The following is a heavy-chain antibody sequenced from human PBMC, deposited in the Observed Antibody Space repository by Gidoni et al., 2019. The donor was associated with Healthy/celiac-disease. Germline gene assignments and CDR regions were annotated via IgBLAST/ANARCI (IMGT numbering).Heavy chain of an antibody. J-gene: IGHJ6*02. CDR3: AMAKSGGGVSGV. CDR2: IYYSGST. Sequence: QVQLQESGPGLVTPSETLSLTCTVSGGSISSYYWSWLRQPPGKGLEWIGYIYYSGSTNYNPPLKSRVTISVDTSKNQFSLKLSAVTAADTAVYYCAMAKSGGGVSGVWGQGTTVTVSS. D-gene: IGHD2-15*01. CDR1: GGSISSYY. V-gene: IGHV4-59*01.